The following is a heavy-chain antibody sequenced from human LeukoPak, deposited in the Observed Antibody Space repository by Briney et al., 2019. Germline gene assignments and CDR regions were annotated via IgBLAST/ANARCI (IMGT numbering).Heavy chain of an antibody. CDR2: ISYDGSNK. J-gene: IGHJ6*03. CDR3: ARVVSSYYYYYMDV. D-gene: IGHD2-21*01. CDR1: GFTFSSYA. V-gene: IGHV3-30*01. Sequence: PGGSLRLSCAASGFTFSSYAMHWVRQAPGKGLEWVAVISYDGSNKYYADSVRGRFTISRDNSKNTLYLQMNSLRAEDTAVYYCARVVSSYYYYYMDVWGKGTTVTVSS.